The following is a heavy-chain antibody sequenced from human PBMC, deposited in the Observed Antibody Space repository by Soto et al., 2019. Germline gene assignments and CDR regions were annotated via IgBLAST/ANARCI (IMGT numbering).Heavy chain of an antibody. Sequence: GGSLRLSCAASGFTFSSYWMHWVRQAPGKGLVWVSRINSDGSSTSYADSVKGRFTISRDNAKNTLYLQMNSLRAEDTAVYYCARDLGIAAAGPSGYYYYYGMDVWGQGTTVTVSS. J-gene: IGHJ6*02. CDR3: ARDLGIAAAGPSGYYYYYGMDV. D-gene: IGHD6-13*01. CDR1: GFTFSSYW. CDR2: INSDGSST. V-gene: IGHV3-74*01.